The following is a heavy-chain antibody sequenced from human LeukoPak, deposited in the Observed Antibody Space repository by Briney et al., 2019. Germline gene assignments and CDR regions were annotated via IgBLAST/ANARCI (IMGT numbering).Heavy chain of an antibody. J-gene: IGHJ4*02. D-gene: IGHD5-18*01. V-gene: IGHV4-39*07. CDR2: IYYSGST. Sequence: SETLSLTCTVSGGSISSSSYYWGWIRQPPGKGLEWIGSIYYSGSTYYNPSLKSRVTISVDTSKNQFSLKLSSVTAADTAVYYCARGRVWLGLFYFDYWGQGTLVTVSS. CDR1: GGSISSSSYY. CDR3: ARGRVWLGLFYFDY.